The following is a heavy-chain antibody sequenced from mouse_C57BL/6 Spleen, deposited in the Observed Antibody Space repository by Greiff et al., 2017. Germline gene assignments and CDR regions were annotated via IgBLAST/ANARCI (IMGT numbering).Heavy chain of an antibody. D-gene: IGHD2-4*01. CDR2: ISSGGDYI. V-gene: IGHV5-9-1*02. CDR1: GFTFSSYA. CDR3: TRGNYDDWYFDV. Sequence: EVMLVESGEGLVKPGGSLKLSCAASGFTFSSYAMSWVRQTPAKRLEWVAYISSGGDYIYYADTVKGRFTIPRDNARNTLYLQMSSLKSEDTAMYYCTRGNYDDWYFDVWGTGTTVTVSS. J-gene: IGHJ1*03.